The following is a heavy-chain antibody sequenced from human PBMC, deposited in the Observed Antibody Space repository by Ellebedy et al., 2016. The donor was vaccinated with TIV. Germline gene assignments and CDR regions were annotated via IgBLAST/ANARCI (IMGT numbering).Heavy chain of an antibody. CDR2: IIPIFGTA. D-gene: IGHD5-12*01. Sequence: ASVKVSCKASGGTFSSYAISWVRQAPGQGLEWMGGIIPIFGTANYAQKFQGRVTITADESTSTAYMELSSLRSEDTAVYYCARDQWLRLGTFFDYWGQGTLVTVSS. CDR3: ARDQWLRLGTFFDY. V-gene: IGHV1-69*13. CDR1: GGTFSSYA. J-gene: IGHJ4*02.